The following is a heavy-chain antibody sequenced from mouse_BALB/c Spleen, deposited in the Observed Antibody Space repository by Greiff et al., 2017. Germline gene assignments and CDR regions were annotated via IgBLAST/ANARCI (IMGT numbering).Heavy chain of an antibody. J-gene: IGHJ1*01. CDR2: ISYSGST. CDR3: ARRMGRDYWYFDV. V-gene: IGHV3-8*02. D-gene: IGHD4-1*01. CDR1: GDSITSGY. Sequence: EVQVVESGPSLVKPSQTLSLTCSVTGDSITSGYWNWIRKFPGNKLEYMGYISYSGSTYYNPSLKSRISITRDTSKNQYYLQLNSVTTEDTATYYCARRMGRDYWYFDVWGAGTTVTVSS.